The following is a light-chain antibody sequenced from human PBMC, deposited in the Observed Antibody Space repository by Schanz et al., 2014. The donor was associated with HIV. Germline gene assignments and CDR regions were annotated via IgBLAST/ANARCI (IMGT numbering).Light chain of an antibody. J-gene: IGKJ1*01. CDR2: GAS. V-gene: IGKV3-20*01. CDR1: QSVSSSY. Sequence: EIVMTQSPDTVSVSPGERATLSCRASQSVSSSYLAWYQQKLGQAPRLLIYGASSRATGVPDRFSGSESGTDFNLTITRLEPEDFAVYYCQQSATLPQTFGQGTKVEI. CDR3: QQSATLPQT.